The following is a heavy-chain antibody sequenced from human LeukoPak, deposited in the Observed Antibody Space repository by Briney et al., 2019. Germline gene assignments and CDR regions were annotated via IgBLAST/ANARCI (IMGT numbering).Heavy chain of an antibody. CDR3: ARRAIFGVVIISYNWFDP. V-gene: IGHV4-34*01. J-gene: IGHJ5*02. CDR2: INHSGST. Sequence: SETLSLTCAAYGGSFSGYYWSWIRQPPGKGLEWIGEINHSGSTNYNPSLKSRVTISVDTSKNQFSLKLSSVTAADTAVYYCARRAIFGVVIISYNWFDPWGQGTLVTVSS. CDR1: GGSFSGYY. D-gene: IGHD3-3*01.